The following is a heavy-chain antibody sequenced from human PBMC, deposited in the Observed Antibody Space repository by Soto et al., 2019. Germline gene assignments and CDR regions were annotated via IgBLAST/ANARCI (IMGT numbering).Heavy chain of an antibody. V-gene: IGHV1-69*01. Sequence: QVQLVQSGAEVKKPGSSVKVSCKASGGSFSSFAIRWVRQAPGQGLEWMGGIIPIYGTVNYAQKFRGRVTITADESTAAAYSELSRLRSDDTVGYYCARGEWEVFSAGRDHWCEPWGQGSLASVSS. D-gene: IGHD1-26*01. J-gene: IGHJ5*02. CDR2: IIPIYGTV. CDR3: ARGEWEVFSAGRDHWCEP. CDR1: GGSFSSFA.